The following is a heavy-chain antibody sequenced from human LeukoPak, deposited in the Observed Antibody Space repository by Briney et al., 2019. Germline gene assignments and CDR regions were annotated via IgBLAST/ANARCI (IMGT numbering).Heavy chain of an antibody. CDR3: ARHGGVGVIPDFDY. CDR1: XDSISSSSYY. Sequence: LRETLSLTCTVSXDSISSSSYYWGWIRQPPEKGLEWIGSIYYSGSTYYNPSLKSRVTMSVDTSKNQFSLKLSSVTAADTAVYYCARHGGVGVIPDFDYWGPGTLVTASS. V-gene: IGHV4-39*01. CDR2: IYYSGST. D-gene: IGHD2-8*02. J-gene: IGHJ4*02.